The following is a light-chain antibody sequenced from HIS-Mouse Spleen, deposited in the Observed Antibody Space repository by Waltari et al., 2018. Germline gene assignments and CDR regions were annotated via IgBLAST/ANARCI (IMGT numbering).Light chain of an antibody. CDR3: SSYTSSSTLDVV. J-gene: IGLJ2*01. CDR1: SSDVGGYNY. Sequence: QSALTQPASVSGSPGQSITISCTGTSSDVGGYNYVSWYQQHPGKAPKLMIYDVSMRPSGVSNRFSGSKSGNAASLTISGLQAEDEADYYCSSYTSSSTLDVVFGGGTKLTVL. CDR2: DVS. V-gene: IGLV2-14*03.